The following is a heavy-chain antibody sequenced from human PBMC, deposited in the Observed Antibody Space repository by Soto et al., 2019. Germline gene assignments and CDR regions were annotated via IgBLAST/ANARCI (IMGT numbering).Heavy chain of an antibody. D-gene: IGHD3-16*01. J-gene: IGHJ4*02. CDR1: GYTFTSYA. V-gene: IGHV1-3*01. Sequence: QVQLVQSGAEVKKTGASVKVSCKASGYTFTSYAMHWVRQAPGQRLEWMGWINAGNGNTKYSQKFQGRVTITRDTSASTAYMELSSLRSEDTAVYYCARAPLYNSRPFDYWGQGTLVTVSS. CDR2: INAGNGNT. CDR3: ARAPLYNSRPFDY.